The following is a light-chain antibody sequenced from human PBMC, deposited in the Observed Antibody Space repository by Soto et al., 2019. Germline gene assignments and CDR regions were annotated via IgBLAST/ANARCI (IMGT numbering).Light chain of an antibody. V-gene: IGKV3-20*01. J-gene: IGKJ2*01. CDR2: GTS. CDR3: QQYTSSPPMST. CDR1: QSISNRY. Sequence: DIVLTQSPGTLSLSPGERATLSCRASQSISNRYLAWYHQKPGQAPRLLIYGTSNRATGIPDRFSGSGSGTDFTLTISGLEPEDFVLYYCQQYTSSPPMSTFGQGTRLEI.